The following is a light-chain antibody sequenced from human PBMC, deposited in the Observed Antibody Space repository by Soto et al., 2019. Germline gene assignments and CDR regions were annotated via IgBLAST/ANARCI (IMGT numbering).Light chain of an antibody. CDR1: QSVSSY. V-gene: IGKV3-11*01. CDR2: DAS. Sequence: EIVLTQSPATLSLSPGERATLSCRASQSVSSYLAWYQQKPGQAPRLLIYDASNRDTGIPAGFSGSGSGTDFTLTISSLEPEDFAVYYCQQRGNWPITFGQGTRLEIK. CDR3: QQRGNWPIT. J-gene: IGKJ5*01.